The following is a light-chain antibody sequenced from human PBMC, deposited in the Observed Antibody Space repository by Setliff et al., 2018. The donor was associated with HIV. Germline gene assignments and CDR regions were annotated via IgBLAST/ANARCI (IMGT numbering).Light chain of an antibody. J-gene: IGLJ3*02. CDR1: SSDVGSYRL. CDR3: CSYATSRSLV. CDR2: EVN. Sequence: QSALTQPASVSGSPGQAITISCTGTSSDVGSYRLVSWYQQHPGKAPKLMIYEVNKRPSGVSSRFSASKSGNTASLTISGLQAEDEADYYCCSYATSRSLVFGGGTQLTVL. V-gene: IGLV2-23*02.